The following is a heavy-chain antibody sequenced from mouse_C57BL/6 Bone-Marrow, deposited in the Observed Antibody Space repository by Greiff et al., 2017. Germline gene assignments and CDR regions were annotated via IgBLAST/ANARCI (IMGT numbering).Heavy chain of an antibody. V-gene: IGHV5-17*02. CDR3: ARDYYYAMDY. CDR1: GFTFSSFG. CDR2: ISSGSSTI. D-gene: IGHD2-4*01. Sequence: EVQVVESGGGLVQPGGSRKLSCAASGFTFSSFGMHWVRQAPEKGLEWVAYISSGSSTIYYADTVKGQFTISRDNPKNTLFLQMTSLRSEDTAMYYCARDYYYAMDYWGQGTSVTVSS. J-gene: IGHJ4*01.